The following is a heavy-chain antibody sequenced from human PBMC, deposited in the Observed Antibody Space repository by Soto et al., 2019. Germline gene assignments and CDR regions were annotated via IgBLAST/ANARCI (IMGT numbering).Heavy chain of an antibody. V-gene: IGHV4-59*01. D-gene: IGHD2-2*01. Sequence: SETLSLTCTVSGGSISSYYWSWIRQPPGKGLELIGYMYYSGNTNYNPSLKSRVTISVDTPKNQFSLKLSSVTAADTAVYYCARILGFCSSTSCYPRFDPWGQGSLVTV. CDR3: ARILGFCSSTSCYPRFDP. CDR2: MYYSGNT. J-gene: IGHJ5*02. CDR1: GGSISSYY.